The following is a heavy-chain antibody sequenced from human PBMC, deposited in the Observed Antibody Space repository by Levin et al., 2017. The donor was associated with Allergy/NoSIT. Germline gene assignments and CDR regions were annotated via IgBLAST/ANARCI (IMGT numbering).Heavy chain of an antibody. J-gene: IGHJ6*02. CDR2: ISYDGSNK. D-gene: IGHD1-14*01. Sequence: RTGGSLRLSCAASGFTFSSYGMHWVRQAPGKGLEWVAVISYDGSNKYYADSVKGRFTISRDNSMNTLYLQMNSLRAEDTAVYYCAKDVSRTTGTVYYFYGMDVWGQGTTVTVSS. V-gene: IGHV3-30*18. CDR1: GFTFSSYG. CDR3: AKDVSRTTGTVYYFYGMDV.